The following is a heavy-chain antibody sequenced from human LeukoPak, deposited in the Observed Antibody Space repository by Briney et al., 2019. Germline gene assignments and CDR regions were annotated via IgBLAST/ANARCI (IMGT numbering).Heavy chain of an antibody. J-gene: IGHJ4*02. V-gene: IGHV4-39*01. CDR3: ATIPGYSSSWLII. D-gene: IGHD6-13*01. CDR1: GGSISSSGYY. CDR2: IYYSGST. Sequence: SETLSLTCTVSGGSISSSGYYWGWIRQPPGKGLEWIGSIYYSGSTYYNPPLKSRVTISVDTSKNQFSLKLSSVTAADTAVYYCATIPGYSSSWLIIWGQGTLVTVSS.